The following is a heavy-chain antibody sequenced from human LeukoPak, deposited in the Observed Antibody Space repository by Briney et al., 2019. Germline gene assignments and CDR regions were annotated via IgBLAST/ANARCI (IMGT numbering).Heavy chain of an antibody. CDR2: IFYSGST. CDR3: ARDYIVVVPAALRRYYYYYMDV. Sequence: SQTLSLTCTVSAGSISSGDYYWSWLRQPPGKGLEWFGYIFYSGSTHYNPSLKRRVTISVDTSKNQFSLKLSSVTAADTAVYYCARDYIVVVPAALRRYYYYYMDVWGKGTTVTVSS. D-gene: IGHD2-2*01. J-gene: IGHJ6*03. CDR1: AGSISSGDYY. V-gene: IGHV4-30-4*08.